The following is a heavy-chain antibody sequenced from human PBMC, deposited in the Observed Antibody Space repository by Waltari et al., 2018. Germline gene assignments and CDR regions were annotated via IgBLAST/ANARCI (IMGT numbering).Heavy chain of an antibody. Sequence: QVQLVESGGGVVQPGMSLRLSCAASGFRVRDFGMPWVRQAPDKGLEWVALAFFDGIKTDYADSVRGRFTISRDDSKNTLYLDINNLRVDDTGIHYCAKDAFGNTYLDHWGQGTVVTVSS. CDR1: GFRVRDFG. CDR3: AKDAFGNTYLDH. D-gene: IGHD3-10*01. V-gene: IGHV3-30*18. CDR2: AFFDGIKT. J-gene: IGHJ5*02.